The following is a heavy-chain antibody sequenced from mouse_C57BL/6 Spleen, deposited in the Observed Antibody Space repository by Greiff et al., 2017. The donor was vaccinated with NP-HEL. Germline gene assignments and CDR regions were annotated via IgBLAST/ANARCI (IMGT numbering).Heavy chain of an antibody. CDR2: IDPENGDT. V-gene: IGHV14-4*01. CDR1: GFNIKDDY. CDR3: TTGVTLNAMDY. Sequence: EVQRVESGAELVRPGASVKLSCTASGFNIKDDYMHWVKQRPEQGLEWIGWIDPENGDTEYASKFQGKATITADTSSNTAYLQLSSLTSEDTAVYYCTTGVTLNAMDYWGQGTSVTVSS. D-gene: IGHD2-1*01. J-gene: IGHJ4*01.